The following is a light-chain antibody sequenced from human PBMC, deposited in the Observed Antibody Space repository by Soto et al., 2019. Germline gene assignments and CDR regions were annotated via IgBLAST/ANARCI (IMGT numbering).Light chain of an antibody. J-gene: IGKJ2*01. CDR1: QSVTSSN. V-gene: IGKV3-20*01. CDR3: QQYGSSPPT. Sequence: PGERATLSCRASQSVTSSNLAWYQQKPGQAPRPLIYGASIRATGVPDRFSGSGSGTDFTLTISRLEPEDFAVYYCQQYGSSPPTFGQGTKLEIK. CDR2: GAS.